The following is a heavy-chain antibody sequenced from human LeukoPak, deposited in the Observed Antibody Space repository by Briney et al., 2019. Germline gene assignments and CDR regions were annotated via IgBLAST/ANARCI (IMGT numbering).Heavy chain of an antibody. J-gene: IGHJ4*02. V-gene: IGHV3-53*01. CDR3: ARDSDGALDY. CDR2: IYSGGST. Sequence: GGSLRLSCAASGFTVSSKYMSWVCQAPGKGLEWVSVIYSGGSTYYADSVKGRFTISRDNSKNTLYLQMNSLRAEDTAVYYCARDSDGALDYWGQGTLVTVSS. CDR1: GFTVSSKY. D-gene: IGHD5-24*01.